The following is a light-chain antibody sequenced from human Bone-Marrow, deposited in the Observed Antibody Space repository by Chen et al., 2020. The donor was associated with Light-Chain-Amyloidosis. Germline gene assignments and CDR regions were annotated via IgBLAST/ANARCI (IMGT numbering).Light chain of an antibody. CDR2: LGS. V-gene: IGKV2-28*01. Sequence: IVMPQSPLSLPVTPGEPASISCRSSQSLLHSNGQKYLDWYVQKPGQSPQLLIYLGSTRASGVPDRFSGSGSGTDFTLEISRVEAEDVGFYYCMQALQTPRTFGQGTKLEI. J-gene: IGKJ2*01. CDR3: MQALQTPRT. CDR1: QSLLHSNGQKY.